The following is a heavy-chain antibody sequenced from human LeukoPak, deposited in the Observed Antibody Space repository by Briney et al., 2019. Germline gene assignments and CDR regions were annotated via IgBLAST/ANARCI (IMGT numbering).Heavy chain of an antibody. CDR1: WDSVSRNNAG. D-gene: IGHD3-10*01. CDR3: VRGGLVRGTLNSLISFDV. Sequence: SQTLSLTCAISWDSVSRNNAGWSWIRQSPSRGLEWLARTYYRSKWYKDEAGSYKDEAGSLKNRITINADTAKNQVSLQVTSVTAEDTAMYYCVRGGLVRGTLNSLISFDVWGQGIMVTVSS. CDR2: TYYRSKWYKDEAGSYK. V-gene: IGHV6-1*01. J-gene: IGHJ3*01.